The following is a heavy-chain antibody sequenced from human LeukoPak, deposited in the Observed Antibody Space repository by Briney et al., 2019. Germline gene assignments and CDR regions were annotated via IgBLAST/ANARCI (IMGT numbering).Heavy chain of an antibody. J-gene: IGHJ6*03. V-gene: IGHV7-4-1*02. CDR1: GYTFTSYA. D-gene: IGHD3-10*01. CDR2: INTNTGNP. Sequence: ASVKVSCKASGYTFTSYAMNWVRQAPGQGLEWMGWINTNTGNPTYAQGFTGRFVFSLDTSVSTAYLQISSLKAEDTAVYYCARDIAVQWFGELLYYYYYMDVWGKGTTVTVSS. CDR3: ARDIAVQWFGELLYYYYYMDV.